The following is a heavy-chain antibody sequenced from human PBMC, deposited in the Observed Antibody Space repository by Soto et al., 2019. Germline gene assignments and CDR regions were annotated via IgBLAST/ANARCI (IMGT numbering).Heavy chain of an antibody. J-gene: IGHJ4*02. CDR3: AIGPVRYCSGGTCYRDYYFDY. CDR1: GFTFSGYG. D-gene: IGHD2-15*01. CDR2: ISGSGATT. V-gene: IGHV3-23*01. Sequence: GGSLRLSCAASGFTFSGYGMNWVRQAPGKGLQWVSSISGSGATTYYADSVKGRFTISRDNSKNTLYLQMNNLRDEDTVVYYFAIGPVRYCSGGTCYRDYYFDYWGQGTLVTVSS.